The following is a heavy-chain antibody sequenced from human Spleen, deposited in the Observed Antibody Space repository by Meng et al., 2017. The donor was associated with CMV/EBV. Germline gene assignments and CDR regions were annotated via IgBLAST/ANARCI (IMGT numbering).Heavy chain of an antibody. D-gene: IGHD5-18*01. CDR1: GGTFSSYA. J-gene: IGHJ4*02. CDR3: ARAPSTWIQLWLDY. CDR2: IIPILGIA. Sequence: SVKVSCKASGGTFSSYAISWVRQAPGQGLEWMGGIIPILGIANYAQKFQGRVTITADKSTSTVYMELSSLRSEDTAVYYCARAPSTWIQLWLDYWGQGTLVTVSS. V-gene: IGHV1-69*10.